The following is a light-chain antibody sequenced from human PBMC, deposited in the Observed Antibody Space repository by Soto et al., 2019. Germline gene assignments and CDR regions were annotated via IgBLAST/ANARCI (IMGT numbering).Light chain of an antibody. J-gene: IGLJ2*01. Sequence: QSALTQPRSVSGSPGQSVTISCTGTSSNVGGYNYVSWYQHHPGKAPKLMIFDVNKRPSGVPDRFSASKSGNTASLAISGLQAEDEADYYCCSYAGSYTLIFGGGTKVTVL. CDR2: DVN. CDR3: CSYAGSYTLI. CDR1: SSNVGGYNY. V-gene: IGLV2-11*01.